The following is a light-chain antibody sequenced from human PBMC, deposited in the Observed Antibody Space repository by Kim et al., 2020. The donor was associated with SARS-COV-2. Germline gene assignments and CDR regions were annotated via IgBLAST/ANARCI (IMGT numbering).Light chain of an antibody. J-gene: IGKJ4*01. V-gene: IGKV3-11*01. Sequence: EIVLTQSPATLSLSPGQRATLSCRASQSVSSYSAWYQQKPGQAPRLLIYDASNRATGIPARFSGSGSGTAFTLTISSLEPEDSAVYYCQQHNNWPLTFGGGTKVDIK. CDR2: DAS. CDR1: QSVSSY. CDR3: QQHNNWPLT.